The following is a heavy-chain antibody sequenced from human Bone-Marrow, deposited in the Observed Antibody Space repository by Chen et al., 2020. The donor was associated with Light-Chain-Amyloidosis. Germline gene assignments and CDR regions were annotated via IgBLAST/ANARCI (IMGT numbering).Heavy chain of an antibody. V-gene: IGHV4-38-2*01. CDR2: FYHGGSP. D-gene: IGHD1-26*01. J-gene: IGHJ4*02. Sequence: QVLLQQSGPGLVKPSETLSLICAVSGTSLRRGYFWGWIQQPPGKGLEWTGVLDFYHGGSPDYTPFLKGRGTITADTAKNQFSLDPTAVTGADTATYYCARGAVGGTTGVWGQGTLVTVSS. CDR3: ARGAVGGTTGV. CDR1: GTSLRRGYF.